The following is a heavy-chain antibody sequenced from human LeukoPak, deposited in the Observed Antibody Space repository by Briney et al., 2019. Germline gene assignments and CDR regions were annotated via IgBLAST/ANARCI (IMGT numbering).Heavy chain of an antibody. J-gene: IGHJ4*02. D-gene: IGHD3-16*01. CDR3: ARAAWGVSAAYFDY. V-gene: IGHV4-59*01. Sequence: SETLSLTRTVSGGSISSYYWSWIRQPPGKGLEWIGNIYYSGSTNYNPSLKSRVTISVDTSKNQFSLKLSSVTAADTAVYYCARAAWGVSAAYFDYWGQGTLVTVSS. CDR1: GGSISSYY. CDR2: IYYSGST.